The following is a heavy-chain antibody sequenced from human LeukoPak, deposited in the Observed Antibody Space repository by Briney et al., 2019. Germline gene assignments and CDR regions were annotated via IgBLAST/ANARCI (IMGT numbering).Heavy chain of an antibody. J-gene: IGHJ3*02. V-gene: IGHV4-59*08. Sequence: PSETLSLTCFVTGGSISSYYWSWIRQPPGKGLEWIGYIYSSGSTNSNPSLKSRVTISVDTSKSQFSLKMTSVTAADTAVYYCARQGSGGRAFDIWGQGTMVTVSS. CDR2: IYSSGST. CDR1: GGSISSYY. CDR3: ARQGSGGRAFDI. D-gene: IGHD1-26*01.